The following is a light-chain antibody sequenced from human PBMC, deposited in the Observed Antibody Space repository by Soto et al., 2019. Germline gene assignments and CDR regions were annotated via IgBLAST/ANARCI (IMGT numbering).Light chain of an antibody. J-gene: IGKJ1*01. CDR2: DAS. CDR1: QSIISY. CDR3: QQYNNSPWT. V-gene: IGKV1-5*01. Sequence: DIQMTQSPSTLSASVGDRVTITCRASQSIISYLAWYQQKPGKSPKLLINDASTLESGVPSRFSGSGSGTEFTLTISSLQPDDFVTYYCQQYNNSPWTFGPGTRVEI.